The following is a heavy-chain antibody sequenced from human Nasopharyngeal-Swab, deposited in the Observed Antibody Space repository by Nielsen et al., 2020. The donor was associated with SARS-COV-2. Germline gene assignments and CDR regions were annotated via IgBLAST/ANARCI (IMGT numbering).Heavy chain of an antibody. V-gene: IGHV1-8*01. D-gene: IGHD3-3*01. CDR3: ARGRDTIFGVVITNFDY. Sequence: ASVKVSCKASGYTFTSYDINWVRQATGQGLEWMEWMNPNSGNTGYAQKFQGRVTMTRNTSISTAYMELSSLRSEDTAVYYCARGRDTIFGVVITNFDYWGQGTLVTVSS. CDR1: GYTFTSYD. CDR2: MNPNSGNT. J-gene: IGHJ4*02.